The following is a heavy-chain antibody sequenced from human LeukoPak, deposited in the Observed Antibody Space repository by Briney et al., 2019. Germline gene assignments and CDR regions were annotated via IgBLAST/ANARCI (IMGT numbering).Heavy chain of an antibody. V-gene: IGHV4-59*01. CDR3: ARGSDRGYYYYYGMDV. Sequence: SETLSLTCTVSGGSISSYYWSWLRQPPGKGLEWLGYIYYSGSTNYNPSLKSRVTISVDTSKNQFSLKLSSVTAADTAVYYCARGSDRGYYYYYGMDVWGKGTTVTVSS. J-gene: IGHJ6*04. CDR1: GGSISSYY. D-gene: IGHD3-10*01. CDR2: IYYSGST.